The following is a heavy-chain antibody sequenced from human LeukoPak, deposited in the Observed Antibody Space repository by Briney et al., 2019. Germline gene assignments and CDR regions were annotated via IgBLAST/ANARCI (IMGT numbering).Heavy chain of an antibody. CDR2: IKSKTDGGKT. J-gene: IGHJ4*02. Sequence: PGGSLRLSCAASGFTFSNAWMIWVRQAPGKGLEWVGRIKSKTDGGKTDYAAPVKGRLTISRNDSKNTLYLQMNSLKTADTAVYYCTTTNVVATISPDYWGQGTLVTVSS. CDR1: GFTFSNAW. CDR3: TTTNVVATISPDY. V-gene: IGHV3-15*01. D-gene: IGHD5-12*01.